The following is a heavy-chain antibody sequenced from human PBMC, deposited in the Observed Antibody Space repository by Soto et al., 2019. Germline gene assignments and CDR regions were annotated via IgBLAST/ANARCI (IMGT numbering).Heavy chain of an antibody. CDR2: MNPYTGNA. V-gene: IGHV1-8*01. Sequence: QVQLVQSGAEVKKPGASVKVSCQASGYTFTTCDIHWLRQATGQGLEWVGWMNPYTGNAGYAQKLQCRVTMTRNTSINTAYMELSSLPSEDTAVYFCARRQARSGPHYFDSWGQGTLVTVSS. CDR3: ARRQARSGPHYFDS. CDR1: GYTFTTCD. J-gene: IGHJ4*02.